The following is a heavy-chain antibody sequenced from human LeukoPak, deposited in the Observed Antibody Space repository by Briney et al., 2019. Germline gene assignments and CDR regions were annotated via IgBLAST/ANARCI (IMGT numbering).Heavy chain of an antibody. V-gene: IGHV4-59*08. J-gene: IGHJ5*02. D-gene: IGHD6-19*01. Sequence: SETLSLTCSVSGGSISSYYWNWIRQPPGKGLEWIGYIYSSGSTNYNPSLKSRVTISVDTSKNQFSLKLSSVTAADTAVYYCARHVRGWLVQGWFDPWGQGTLVTVSS. CDR3: ARHVRGWLVQGWFDP. CDR2: IYSSGST. CDR1: GGSISSYY.